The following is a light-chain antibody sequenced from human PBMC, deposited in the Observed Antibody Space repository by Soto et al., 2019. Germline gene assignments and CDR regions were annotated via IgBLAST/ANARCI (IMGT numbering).Light chain of an antibody. J-gene: IGLJ1*01. CDR2: EVS. CDR1: SSDVGGYNY. V-gene: IGLV2-14*01. CDR3: SSYTSSSIPYV. Sequence: QSVLTQPASVSGSPGQPITISCTGTSSDVGGYNYVSWYQQHPGKAPKLMIYEVSNRPSGVSNRFSGSKSGNTASLTISGLQAEDEADYYCSSYTSSSIPYVFGTGTKVTVL.